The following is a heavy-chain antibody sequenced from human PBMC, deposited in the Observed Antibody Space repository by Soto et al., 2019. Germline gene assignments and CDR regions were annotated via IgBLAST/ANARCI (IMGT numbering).Heavy chain of an antibody. V-gene: IGHV1-69*06. Sequence: QVQLVQSGAEVKKPGSSVKVSCKASGGTFSSYAISWVRQAPGQGLEWMGGIIPIFGTANYAQKFQGRVMITADKSTSTAYMELSSLRSEDTAVYYCARGYYCSGGSCYSSSIEYFQHWGQGTLVTVSS. CDR1: GGTFSSYA. J-gene: IGHJ1*01. CDR2: IIPIFGTA. D-gene: IGHD2-15*01. CDR3: ARGYYCSGGSCYSSSIEYFQH.